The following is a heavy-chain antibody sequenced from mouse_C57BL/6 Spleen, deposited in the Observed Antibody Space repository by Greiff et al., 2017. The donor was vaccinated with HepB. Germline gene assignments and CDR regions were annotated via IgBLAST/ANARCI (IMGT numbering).Heavy chain of an antibody. Sequence: VQLQQSGAELMKPGASVKLSCKATGYTFTGYWIEWVKQRPGHGLEWIGEILPGSGSTNYNEKFKGKATFTADTSSNTAYMQLSSLTTEDSAIYYCARGGFYGNYEYYYAMDYWGQGTSVTVSS. CDR3: ARGGFYGNYEYYYAMDY. CDR2: ILPGSGST. V-gene: IGHV1-9*01. J-gene: IGHJ4*01. CDR1: GYTFTGYW. D-gene: IGHD2-1*01.